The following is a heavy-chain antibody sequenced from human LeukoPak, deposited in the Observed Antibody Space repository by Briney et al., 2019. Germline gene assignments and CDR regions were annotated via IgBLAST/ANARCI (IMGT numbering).Heavy chain of an antibody. J-gene: IGHJ4*02. CDR2: ISYDGSKK. V-gene: IGHV3-30*04. D-gene: IGHD3-22*01. Sequence: QPGGSLRLSCAASGFTFSDYAMHWLRQAPGKGLEWVAVISYDGSKKYYADSVKGRFTISRDNSKNTQYLQMNSLRVEDTAVYYCAKDSRRWKTYYYESSGLYYFAYWGQGTLVTVSS. CDR1: GFTFSDYA. CDR3: AKDSRRWKTYYYESSGLYYFAY.